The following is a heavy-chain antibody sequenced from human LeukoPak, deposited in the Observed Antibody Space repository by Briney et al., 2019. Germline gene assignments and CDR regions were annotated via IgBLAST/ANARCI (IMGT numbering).Heavy chain of an antibody. CDR2: IYSGGST. Sequence: GGSPRLSCAASGFTVSSNYIWVRQAPGRGLEWVSVIYSGGSTYYADSVKGRFTISRDNFKNTLYLQMNSLRAEDTAVYYCAKWRRGGWSLDYWGQGTLVTVSS. J-gene: IGHJ4*02. CDR1: GFTVSSNY. CDR3: AKWRRGGWSLDY. V-gene: IGHV3-53*01. D-gene: IGHD6-19*01.